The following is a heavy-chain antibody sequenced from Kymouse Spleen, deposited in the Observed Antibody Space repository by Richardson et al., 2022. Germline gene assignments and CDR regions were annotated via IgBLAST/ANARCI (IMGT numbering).Heavy chain of an antibody. CDR3: ASSYCSSTSCYPFDP. D-gene: IGHD2-2*02. CDR1: GFTFDDYG. CDR2: INWNGGST. J-gene: IGHJ5*02. Sequence: EVQLVESGGGVVRPGGSLRLSCAASGFTFDDYGMSWVRQAPGKGLEWVSGINWNGGSTGYADSVKGRFTISRDNAKNSLYLQMNSLRAEDTALYYCASSYCSSTSCYPFDPWGQGTLVTVSS. V-gene: IGHV3-20*d01.